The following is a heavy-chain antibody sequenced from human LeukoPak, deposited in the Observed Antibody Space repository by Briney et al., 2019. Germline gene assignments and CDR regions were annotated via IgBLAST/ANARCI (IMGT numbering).Heavy chain of an antibody. Sequence: SETLSLTCAVYGGSFSGYYWSWIRQPPGKGLEWIGEINHSGSTNYNPSLKSRVTISVDTSKNQFSLKLSSVTAAVTAVYYCARGRPDSRRITMVRGVIGWFDPWGQGTLVTVSS. V-gene: IGHV4-34*01. CDR3: ARGRPDSRRITMVRGVIGWFDP. D-gene: IGHD3-10*01. CDR1: GGSFSGYY. J-gene: IGHJ5*02. CDR2: INHSGST.